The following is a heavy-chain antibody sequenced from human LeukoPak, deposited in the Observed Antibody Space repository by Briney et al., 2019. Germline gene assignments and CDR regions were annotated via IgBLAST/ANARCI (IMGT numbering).Heavy chain of an antibody. CDR2: IYYSGST. CDR1: GGSISSYY. D-gene: IGHD5-12*01. Sequence: PSETLSLTCTVSGGSISSYYWSWIRQPPGKGLEWIGYIYYSGSTNYNPSLKSRVTISVDTSKNQFSLKLSSVTAADPAVYYCARDLGGYDPFDYWGQGTLVTVSS. CDR3: ARDLGGYDPFDY. J-gene: IGHJ4*02. V-gene: IGHV4-59*01.